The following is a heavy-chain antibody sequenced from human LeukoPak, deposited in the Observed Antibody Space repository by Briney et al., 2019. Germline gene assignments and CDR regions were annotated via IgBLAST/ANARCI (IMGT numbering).Heavy chain of an antibody. Sequence: GGSLRLSRAASGLTFNDYAMHWVRQAPGKGLEWVSLISGDGGTIYYADSVKGRFTISRDNSKNSLYLQLNSLRAEDTALYYCTKFRLGYNYYFDSWGQGTLVTVSS. CDR1: GLTFNDYA. CDR2: ISGDGGTI. D-gene: IGHD5-18*01. J-gene: IGHJ4*02. CDR3: TKFRLGYNYYFDS. V-gene: IGHV3-43*02.